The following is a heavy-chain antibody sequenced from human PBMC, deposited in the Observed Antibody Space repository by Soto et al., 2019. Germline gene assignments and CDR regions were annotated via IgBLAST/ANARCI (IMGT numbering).Heavy chain of an antibody. CDR2: IYYSGST. D-gene: IGHD3-16*01. V-gene: IGHV4-30-4*01. CDR3: AREPSLGSWYDYIWGSSDAFDI. CDR1: GGSISSGDYY. Sequence: SETLSLTCTVSGGSISSGDYYWSWIRQPPGKGLEWIGYIYYSGSTYYNPSLKSRVTISVDTSKNQFSLKLSSVTAADTAVYYCAREPSLGSWYDYIWGSSDAFDIWGQGTMVTVSS. J-gene: IGHJ3*02.